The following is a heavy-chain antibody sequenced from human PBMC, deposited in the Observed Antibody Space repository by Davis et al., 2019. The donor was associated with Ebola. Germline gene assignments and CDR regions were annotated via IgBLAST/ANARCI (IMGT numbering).Heavy chain of an antibody. Sequence: GESLKISCAASGFTFSSYTMNWVRRAPGKGLEWVSSITSGGGYIHYADSVNGRFTISRDNAKSTLYLQMNSLTAEDTAVYYCVKTTYGAPEYWGQGTLVTVSS. V-gene: IGHV3-21*01. CDR1: GFTFSSYT. J-gene: IGHJ4*02. D-gene: IGHD1-7*01. CDR3: VKTTYGAPEY. CDR2: ITSGGGYI.